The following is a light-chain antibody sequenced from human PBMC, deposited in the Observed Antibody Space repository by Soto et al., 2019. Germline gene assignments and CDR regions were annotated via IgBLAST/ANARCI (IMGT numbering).Light chain of an antibody. CDR1: SSDVGNYKL. V-gene: IGLV2-23*01. CDR2: DDT. Sequence: QSVLTQPASVSGSPGPSITISCTGTSSDVGNYKLVSWYQQRPGKAPKLMIYDDTERPSGVSSRFSGSKSGNTASLTISGLQAEDEADYYCCSYAGRSTWVFGGGTKLTVL. J-gene: IGLJ3*02. CDR3: CSYAGRSTWV.